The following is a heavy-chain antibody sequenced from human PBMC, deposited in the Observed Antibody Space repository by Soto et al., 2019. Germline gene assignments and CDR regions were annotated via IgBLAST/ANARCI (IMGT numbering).Heavy chain of an antibody. Sequence: PSETLSLTCTVSGGSISSSSYYWGGIRQPPGKGLEWIGSIYYSGSTYYNPSLKSRVTISVDTSKNQFSLKLSSVTAADTAVYYCASRNDIGTGYYYGMDVCAQGTTV. V-gene: IGHV4-39*01. CDR3: ASRNDIGTGYYYGMDV. D-gene: IGHD2-15*01. J-gene: IGHJ6*02. CDR1: GGSISSSSYY. CDR2: IYYSGST.